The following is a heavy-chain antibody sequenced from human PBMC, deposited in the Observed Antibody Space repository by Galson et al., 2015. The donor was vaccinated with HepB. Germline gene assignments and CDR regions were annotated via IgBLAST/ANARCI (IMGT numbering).Heavy chain of an antibody. V-gene: IGHV3-23*01. CDR2: ISSSGTSR. J-gene: IGHJ6*03. CDR1: GFTLNNYA. D-gene: IGHD1-1*01. Sequence: SLRLPCAASGFTLNNYAMTWVRQAPGKGLEWVSLISSSGTSRYYADSVKGRFTISRDISKNTLSLLLNRLRAEDTAIDYCATVHPESTYLHYYMDVWGNGTTVTVSS. CDR3: ATVHPESTYLHYYMDV.